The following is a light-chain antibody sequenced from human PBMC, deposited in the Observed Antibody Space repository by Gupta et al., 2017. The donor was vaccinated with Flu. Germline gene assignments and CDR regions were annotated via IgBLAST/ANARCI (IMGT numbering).Light chain of an antibody. V-gene: IGLV2-14*01. CDR2: AVN. CDR3: NSYTTTDTPAV. J-gene: IGLJ3*02. Sequence: GSYDYVSWYQHHPGKAPKLIVYAVNRRPSGVSDRFSGSKSGYTASLTIYGLQPEDEAHYYCNSYTTTDTPAVFGGGTRLTVL. CDR1: GSYDY.